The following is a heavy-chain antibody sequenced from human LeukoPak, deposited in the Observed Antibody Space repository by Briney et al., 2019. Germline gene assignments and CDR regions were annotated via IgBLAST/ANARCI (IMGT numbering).Heavy chain of an antibody. CDR3: AKSRLSVADYHFDN. CDR1: GFTFSDYY. CDR2: ISGSGTRT. V-gene: IGHV3-23*01. J-gene: IGHJ4*02. D-gene: IGHD4-11*01. Sequence: GGSLRLSCAASGFTFSDYYMSWIRQAPGKGLEWASSISGSGTRTNYADSVKGRFTISRDNSKNTLYLQMNSLRADDTAVYYCAKSRLSVADYHFDNWGQGTLVTVSS.